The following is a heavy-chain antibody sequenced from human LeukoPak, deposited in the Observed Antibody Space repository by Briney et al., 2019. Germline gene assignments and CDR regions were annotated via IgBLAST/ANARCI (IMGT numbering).Heavy chain of an antibody. CDR1: GFTFSSYA. J-gene: IGHJ4*02. Sequence: GGSLRLSCAASGFTFSSYAMSWVRQAPGKGLVWVSRINSDGSSTSYADSVKGRFTISRDNAKNTLYLQMNSLRAEDTAVYYCARDYKWGYDFWSGYYNEGSDYWGQGTLVTVSS. CDR2: INSDGSST. CDR3: ARDYKWGYDFWSGYYNEGSDY. D-gene: IGHD3-3*01. V-gene: IGHV3-74*01.